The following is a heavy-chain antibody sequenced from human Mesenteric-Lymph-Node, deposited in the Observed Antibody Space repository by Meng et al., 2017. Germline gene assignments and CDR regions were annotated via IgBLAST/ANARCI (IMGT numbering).Heavy chain of an antibody. CDR1: GGSISSSSYY. CDR3: ASPLGILGIVDL. V-gene: IGHV4-39*01. Sequence: LQLHESGPGLVKPSETLSLPCPVSGGSISSSSYYWGWIRQPPGKGLEWIGSIYYSGSTYYNPSLKSRVTISVDTSKNQFSLKLSSVTAADTAVYYCASPLGILGIVDLWGRGTLVTVSS. CDR2: IYYSGST. D-gene: IGHD7-27*01. J-gene: IGHJ2*01.